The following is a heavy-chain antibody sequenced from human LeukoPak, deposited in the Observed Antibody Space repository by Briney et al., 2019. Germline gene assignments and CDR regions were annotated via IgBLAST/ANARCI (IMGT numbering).Heavy chain of an antibody. D-gene: IGHD6-13*01. CDR3: ARGYSFLFDY. V-gene: IGHV4-59*08. Sequence: SETLSLTCTVSGGSISSYYWSWIRQPPGKGLEWIGYIYYSGSTNYNPSLKSRVIISVDTSKNQFSLKLSSVTAADTAVYYCARGYSFLFDYWGQGTLVTVSS. CDR1: GGSISSYY. CDR2: IYYSGST. J-gene: IGHJ4*02.